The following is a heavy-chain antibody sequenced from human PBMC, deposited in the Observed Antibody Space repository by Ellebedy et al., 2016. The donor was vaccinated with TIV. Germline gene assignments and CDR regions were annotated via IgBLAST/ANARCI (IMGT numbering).Heavy chain of an antibody. CDR2: ISWNSGSV. Sequence: GGSLRLSXAASGFHFDDYAMHWVRQAPGKDLEWVSGISWNSGSVNYADSVKGRFTISRDNVNDSLHLQMNSLRPEDTAFYYCVKDKSVSGFSFWFFDLWGRGTLVTVSS. CDR1: GFHFDDYA. D-gene: IGHD3-22*01. J-gene: IGHJ2*01. V-gene: IGHV3-9*01. CDR3: VKDKSVSGFSFWFFDL.